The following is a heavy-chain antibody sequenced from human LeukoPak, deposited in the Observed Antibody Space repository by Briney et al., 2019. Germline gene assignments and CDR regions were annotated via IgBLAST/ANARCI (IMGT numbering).Heavy chain of an antibody. J-gene: IGHJ6*02. Sequence: ASVTVSRTASGGTFSSYAISWVRQAPGQGLEWMGRIIPILGIANYAQKFQGRVTITADKSTSTAYMELSSLRSEDTAVYYCAYSSGSIYGMDVWGQGTTVTVSS. CDR2: IIPILGIA. D-gene: IGHD3-22*01. CDR1: GGTFSSYA. CDR3: AYSSGSIYGMDV. V-gene: IGHV1-69*04.